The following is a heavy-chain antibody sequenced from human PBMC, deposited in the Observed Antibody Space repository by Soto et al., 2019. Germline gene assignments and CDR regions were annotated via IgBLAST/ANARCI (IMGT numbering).Heavy chain of an antibody. Sequence: QITLKESGPTLVKPTQTLTLICTFSGFSLSSSGVVVGWIRQPPGKALEWLALIYGDDDRRYSPSLKSRLTITKDTSRNHVVLTMADMDPVDTATYYCAHRETAGAFDIWGQGTMVTVSS. CDR1: GFSLSSSGVV. CDR2: IYGDDDR. V-gene: IGHV2-5*02. CDR3: AHRETAGAFDI. D-gene: IGHD2-21*02. J-gene: IGHJ3*02.